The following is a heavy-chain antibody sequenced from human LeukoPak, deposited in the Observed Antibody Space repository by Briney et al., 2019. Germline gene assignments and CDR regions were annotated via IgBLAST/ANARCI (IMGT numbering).Heavy chain of an antibody. CDR1: GFTFGDYA. J-gene: IGHJ6*03. D-gene: IGHD3-16*01. Sequence: GGSLRLSCTASGFTFGDYAMSWFRQAPGKGLEGVGFIRSKAYGGTTEYAASVKGRFTISRDDSKRIAYLQMSSLKTEDTAVYYCTRAIWGYYMDVWGKGTTVTVSS. V-gene: IGHV3-49*03. CDR2: IRSKAYGGTT. CDR3: TRAIWGYYMDV.